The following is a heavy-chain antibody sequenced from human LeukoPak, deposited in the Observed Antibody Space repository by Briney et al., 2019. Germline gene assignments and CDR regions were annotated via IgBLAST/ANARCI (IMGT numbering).Heavy chain of an antibody. J-gene: IGHJ4*02. Sequence: GASVKVSCKVFGNTLTELSMHWVRQAPGKGLESMGGFAPEDGETTYAQQFQGGLTMTEDTSTDTAYMELSRLTSEDTAVYYCTTGRRYQLYDYWGQGTLVTVSS. CDR2: FAPEDGET. CDR3: TTGRRYQLYDY. D-gene: IGHD1-1*01. CDR1: GNTLTELS. V-gene: IGHV1-24*01.